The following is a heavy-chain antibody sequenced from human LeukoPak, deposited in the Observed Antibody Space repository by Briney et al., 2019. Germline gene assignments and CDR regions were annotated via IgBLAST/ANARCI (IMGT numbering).Heavy chain of an antibody. CDR1: GGSISSSSYY. D-gene: IGHD2-21*01. CDR3: ARLSFRRYFDY. Sequence: SETLSLTCTVSGGSISSSSYYWGWIRQPPGKGLEWIGSIDYSGSTYFNPALKSRVTISVDTSNNQCSLKLSSVTAADTAVYYCARLSFRRYFDYWGQGTLVTVSS. V-gene: IGHV4-39*01. J-gene: IGHJ4*02. CDR2: IDYSGST.